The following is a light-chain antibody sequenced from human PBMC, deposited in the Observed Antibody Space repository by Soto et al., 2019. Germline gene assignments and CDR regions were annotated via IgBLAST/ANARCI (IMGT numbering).Light chain of an antibody. Sequence: DIQMTQSPSTLSASVGDGVTITCRASQSIRSSLAWYQQKPGKAPKLLIYDGSSLERGVPSRFSGSGSGTEFTLTLRSLQPDDFATYYCQQYNGYSRTFGQGTKVDIK. J-gene: IGKJ1*01. V-gene: IGKV1-5*01. CDR2: DGS. CDR3: QQYNGYSRT. CDR1: QSIRSS.